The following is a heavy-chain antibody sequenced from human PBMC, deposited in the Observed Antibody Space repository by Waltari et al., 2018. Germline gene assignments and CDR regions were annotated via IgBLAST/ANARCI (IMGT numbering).Heavy chain of an antibody. CDR1: GYTFTTHP. V-gene: IGHV1-2*02. J-gene: IGHJ4*02. CDR3: ARKIAGPPNPFDS. D-gene: IGHD3-22*01. CDR2: IHPNNGDR. Sequence: QVQLVQSGAEVKKPGASLKVSCKASGYTFTTHPLHWVRQAPGQGLEWMGWIHPNNGDRGYAQKFQGRVTMTADTSISTVYMELTSLRSDDTATYSCARKIAGPPNPFDSWGQGSLITVSS.